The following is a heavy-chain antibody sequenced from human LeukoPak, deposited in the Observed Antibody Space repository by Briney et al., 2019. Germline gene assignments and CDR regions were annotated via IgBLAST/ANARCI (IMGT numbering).Heavy chain of an antibody. Sequence: ASVKVSCKASGYTFTCYYMHWVRQAPGQGLEWMGWINPNSGGTNYAQKFQGRVTMTRDTSISTAYMELSRLRSDDTAVYYCARTPLTTVVTLNFDYWGQGTLVTVSS. V-gene: IGHV1-2*02. CDR1: GYTFTCYY. J-gene: IGHJ4*02. CDR3: ARTPLTTVVTLNFDY. D-gene: IGHD4-23*01. CDR2: INPNSGGT.